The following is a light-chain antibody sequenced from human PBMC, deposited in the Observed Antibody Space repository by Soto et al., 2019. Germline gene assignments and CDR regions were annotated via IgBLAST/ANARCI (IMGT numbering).Light chain of an antibody. V-gene: IGLV2-11*01. CDR2: DVS. CDR3: CSYAGSSYV. Sequence: QSALTQPRSVSGSPGQSVTISYTGTSSDVGGYNYVSWYQQHPGKAPKLMIYDVSKRPSGVPDRFSGSKSGNTASLTISGLQAEDEADYYCCSYAGSSYVFGTGTKVTVL. J-gene: IGLJ1*01. CDR1: SSDVGGYNY.